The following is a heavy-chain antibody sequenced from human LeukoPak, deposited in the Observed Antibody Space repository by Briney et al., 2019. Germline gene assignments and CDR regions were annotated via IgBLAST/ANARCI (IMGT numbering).Heavy chain of an antibody. J-gene: IGHJ4*02. Sequence: ASVKVSCKASGYTFTGYYMHWVRQAPGQGLEWMGWINPNSGDTNYAQKFQGRVTMTRDTSISTAYMDLSGLRSDDTAVYYCARAVGTTQCFDFWGQGTLVTVSS. V-gene: IGHV1-2*02. CDR1: GYTFTGYY. D-gene: IGHD1-26*01. CDR3: ARAVGTTQCFDF. CDR2: INPNSGDT.